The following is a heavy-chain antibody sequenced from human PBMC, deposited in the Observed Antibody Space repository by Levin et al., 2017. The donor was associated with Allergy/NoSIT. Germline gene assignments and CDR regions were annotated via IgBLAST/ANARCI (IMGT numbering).Heavy chain of an antibody. CDR3: AREMVRAFDY. V-gene: IGHV1-69*06. J-gene: IGHJ4*02. CDR2: IIPLFGRA. Sequence: SVKVSCKASGGIFSTYAIAWVRQAPGQGLEWMGGIIPLFGRANYAQKLQGKVTITADTSTTTTYLELTNLTSEDTSVYYCAREMVRAFDYWGQGTLVTVSS. CDR1: GGIFSTYA. D-gene: IGHD3-10*01.